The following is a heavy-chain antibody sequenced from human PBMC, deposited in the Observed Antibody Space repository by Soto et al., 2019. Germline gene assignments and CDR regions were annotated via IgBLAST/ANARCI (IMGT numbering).Heavy chain of an antibody. Sequence: PGGSLRVSCAASGFTFSSYWMSWVRQTPGKGLEWVANIKQDGSEKYYVDSVKGRFTISRDNAKNSLYLQMNSLRAEDTAVYYCAKEYCSGGSCYPLHFDYWGQGTLVTVSS. V-gene: IGHV3-7*04. CDR2: IKQDGSEK. CDR3: AKEYCSGGSCYPLHFDY. CDR1: GFTFSSYW. D-gene: IGHD2-15*01. J-gene: IGHJ4*02.